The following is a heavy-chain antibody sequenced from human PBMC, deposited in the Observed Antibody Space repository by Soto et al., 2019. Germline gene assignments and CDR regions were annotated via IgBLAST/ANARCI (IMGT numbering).Heavy chain of an antibody. CDR1: GFTFSSYG. V-gene: IGHV3-7*01. J-gene: IGHJ6*03. CDR3: ARDLHSSSWAVPIPMDV. CDR2: IKQEGSEK. Sequence: GGSLRISCAASGFTFSSYGVSWVRQAPGKGLEWVANIKQEGSEKYYVDSVKGRFTISRDNAKNSLYLQMNSLRAEDTAVYYCARDLHSSSWAVPIPMDVWGKGTTVTVSS. D-gene: IGHD6-13*01.